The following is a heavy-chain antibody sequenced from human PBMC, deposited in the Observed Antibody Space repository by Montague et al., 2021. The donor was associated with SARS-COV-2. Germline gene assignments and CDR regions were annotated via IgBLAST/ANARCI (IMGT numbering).Heavy chain of an antibody. Sequence: SLRLSCAASGFTFSSYAMSWVHQAPGKGLEWVSVIYSGSSSTWYSDSLNGRFTISRDNPKNTLYLHMNSLRVDDTAVYYCAKGFQPYSYESSGFYTFDYWGQGTLVTVSS. J-gene: IGHJ4*02. V-gene: IGHV3-23*03. CDR1: GFTFSSYA. CDR3: AKGFQPYSYESSGFYTFDY. D-gene: IGHD3-22*01. CDR2: IYSGSSST.